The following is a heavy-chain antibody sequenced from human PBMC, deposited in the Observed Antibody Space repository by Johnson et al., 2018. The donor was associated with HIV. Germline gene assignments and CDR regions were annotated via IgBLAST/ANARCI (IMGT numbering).Heavy chain of an antibody. CDR3: VRVELGAFDI. CDR2: TRNKANSYTT. V-gene: IGHV3-72*01. J-gene: IGHJ3*02. Sequence: VQLVESGGGLVKPGGSLRLSCAASGFTFSDHYMDWVRQATGKGLEWVGRTRNKANSYTTEYAASVKGRFTISRDDSKNSLYLQMNSLKTEDTAVYYCVRVELGAFDIWGQGTMVTVSS. CDR1: GFTFSDHY. D-gene: IGHD1-7*01.